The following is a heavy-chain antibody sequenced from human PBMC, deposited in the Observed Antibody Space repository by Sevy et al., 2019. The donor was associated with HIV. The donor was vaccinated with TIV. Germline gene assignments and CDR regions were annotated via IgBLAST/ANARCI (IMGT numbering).Heavy chain of an antibody. J-gene: IGHJ6*02. Sequence: GGSLILSCAASGFPFNDHAMHWVRQVPGKGLEWVSGISWNSRNIGYADSVEGRFTISRDNARHFVYLEMNSLRPEDTAFYYCAKDINRGCDGVNCYSYYYYCYGLDVWGQGTTVTVSS. CDR2: ISWNSRNI. CDR1: GFPFNDHA. CDR3: AKDINRGCDGVNCYSYYYYCYGLDV. V-gene: IGHV3-9*01. D-gene: IGHD2-21*01.